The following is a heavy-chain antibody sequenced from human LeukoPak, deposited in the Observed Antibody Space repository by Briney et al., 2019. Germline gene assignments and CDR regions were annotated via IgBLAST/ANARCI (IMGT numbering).Heavy chain of an antibody. J-gene: IGHJ4*02. CDR3: ARADGGMAARPQPFDY. CDR2: INGNGRTT. CDR1: GFIFTNYA. Sequence: GGSLRLSCAASGFIFTNYAISWVRQDPGKGLEWVSSINGNGRTTYYADSVMGRFTISRDNSKNTLYLQMNSLRAEDAAVYYCARADGGMAARPQPFDYWGQGTLVTVSS. V-gene: IGHV3-23*01. D-gene: IGHD6-6*01.